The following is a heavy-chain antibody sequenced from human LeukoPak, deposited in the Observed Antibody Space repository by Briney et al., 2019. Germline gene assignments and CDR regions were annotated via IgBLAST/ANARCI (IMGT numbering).Heavy chain of an antibody. V-gene: IGHV3-7*04. J-gene: IGHJ4*02. CDR1: GFTFSTYW. CDR2: IKHDGSDK. CDR3: ARGRYCSAGGCYFDS. Sequence: GRSLRLSCADSGFTFSTYWMSWVRQGPGKGLEWVANIKHDGSDKYYVGSVKGRFTISRDNAKNSLYLQMNSLRAEDTAVYYCARGRYCSAGGCYFDSWGQGTLVTVSS. D-gene: IGHD2-15*01.